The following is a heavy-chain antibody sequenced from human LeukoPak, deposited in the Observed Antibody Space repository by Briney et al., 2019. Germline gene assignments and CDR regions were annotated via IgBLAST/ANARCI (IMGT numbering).Heavy chain of an antibody. Sequence: ASVKVSCKTSGYTFTRYYMHWVRQAPGQGLEWMGIINPSGDSTTYAQKFQGRVTMTRETSTRTVYMELSSLRCEDTAVYYCVRGGPADYWGQGTLVTVSS. CDR1: GYTFTRYY. V-gene: IGHV1-46*01. CDR3: VRGGPADY. CDR2: INPSGDST. J-gene: IGHJ4*02.